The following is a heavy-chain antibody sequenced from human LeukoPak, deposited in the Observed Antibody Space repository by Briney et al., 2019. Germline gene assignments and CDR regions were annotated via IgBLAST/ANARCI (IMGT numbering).Heavy chain of an antibody. J-gene: IGHJ4*02. CDR2: IYHSGST. D-gene: IGHD2-21*01. Sequence: SETLSLTCAVSGYSISSGYYWGWIRQPPGKGLEWIGSIYHSGSTYYNPSLKSRVTISVDTSKNQFSLKLSSVTAADTAVYYCARLYSGVPRPFDYWGQGTLVTVSS. CDR1: GYSISSGYY. V-gene: IGHV4-38-2*01. CDR3: ARLYSGVPRPFDY.